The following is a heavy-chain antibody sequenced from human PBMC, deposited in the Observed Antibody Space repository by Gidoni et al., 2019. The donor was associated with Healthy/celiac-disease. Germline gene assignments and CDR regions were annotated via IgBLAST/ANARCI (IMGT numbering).Heavy chain of an antibody. CDR3: ARGPFSIVGATDSDAFDI. J-gene: IGHJ3*02. CDR1: GYPFTSYD. D-gene: IGHD1-26*01. Sequence: QVQLVQSGAEVKKPGASVKVSCKASGYPFTSYDISWVRQATGQGLEWMGWRNPNSGNTGYAQKFQGRVTMTRNTSISTAYMELSSLRSEDTAVYYCARGPFSIVGATDSDAFDIWGQGTMVTVSS. V-gene: IGHV1-8*01. CDR2: RNPNSGNT.